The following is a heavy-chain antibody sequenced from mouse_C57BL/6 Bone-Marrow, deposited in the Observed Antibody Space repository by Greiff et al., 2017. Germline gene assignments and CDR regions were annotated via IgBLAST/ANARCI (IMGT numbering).Heavy chain of an antibody. CDR1: GYAFTNYL. Sequence: VQLQQSGAELVRPGTSVKVSCKASGYAFTNYLIEWVKQRPGQGLEWIGAINPGSGGTNYNEKFKGKATLTADKSSSTAYMQLSSLTSEDSAVYFCAKNYGSSYYFDYWGQGTTLTVSS. J-gene: IGHJ2*01. CDR2: INPGSGGT. D-gene: IGHD1-1*01. V-gene: IGHV1-54*01. CDR3: AKNYGSSYYFDY.